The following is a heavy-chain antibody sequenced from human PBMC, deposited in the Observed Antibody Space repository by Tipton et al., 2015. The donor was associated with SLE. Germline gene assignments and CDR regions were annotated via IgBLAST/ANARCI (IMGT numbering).Heavy chain of an antibody. D-gene: IGHD2-2*01. J-gene: IGHJ6*02. V-gene: IGHV1-18*01. CDR2: ISAYNGNT. Sequence: QSGAEVKKPGASVKVSCKASGYTFTSYAISWVRQAPGQGLEWMGWISAYNGNTNYAQKFQGRVTITADESTSTAYMELSSLRSEDTAVYYCVRDGGIVVPPEGMDVWGQGTTVTVSS. CDR1: GYTFTSYA. CDR3: VRDGGIVVPPEGMDV.